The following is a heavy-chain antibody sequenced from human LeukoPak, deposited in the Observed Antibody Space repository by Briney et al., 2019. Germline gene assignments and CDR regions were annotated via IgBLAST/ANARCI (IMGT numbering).Heavy chain of an antibody. CDR3: ARGLGYCTNGVCYFSYFDY. V-gene: IGHV1-69*13. CDR2: IIPIFGTA. Sequence: SVKVSCKASGGTFSSYAISWVRQAPGQGLVWMGGIIPIFGTANYAQKFQGRVTITADESTSTAYMELGSLRSEDTAVYYCARGLGYCTNGVCYFSYFDYWGQGTLVTVSS. CDR1: GGTFSSYA. D-gene: IGHD2-8*01. J-gene: IGHJ4*02.